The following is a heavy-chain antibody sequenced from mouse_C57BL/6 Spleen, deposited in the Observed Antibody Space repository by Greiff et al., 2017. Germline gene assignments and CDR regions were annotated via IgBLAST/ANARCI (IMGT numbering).Heavy chain of an antibody. CDR3: ARRFDEYAMDY. V-gene: IGHV1-55*01. CDR2: IYPGSGST. Sequence: QVQLKQPGAELVKPGASVKMSCKASGYTFTSYWITWVKQRPGQGLEWIGDIYPGSGSTNYNEKFKSKATLTVATSSSTAYMQLSSLTSEDSAVYYCARRFDEYAMDYWGQGTSVTVSS. J-gene: IGHJ4*01. CDR1: GYTFTSYW. D-gene: IGHD2-3*01.